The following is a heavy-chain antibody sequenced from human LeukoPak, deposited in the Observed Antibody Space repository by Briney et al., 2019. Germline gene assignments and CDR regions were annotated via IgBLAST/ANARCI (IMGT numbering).Heavy chain of an antibody. CDR3: AKTGQFDL. CDR2: ISYDGSNK. J-gene: IGHJ4*02. V-gene: IGHV3-30-3*02. Sequence: GGSLRLSCAASGFTFSSYAMHWVRQAPGKGLEWVAVISYDGSNKYYADSVKGRFTISRDNSKNTVYLQMNSLRAEDTAVYYCAKTGQFDLWGQGTLVTVPS. CDR1: GFTFSSYA.